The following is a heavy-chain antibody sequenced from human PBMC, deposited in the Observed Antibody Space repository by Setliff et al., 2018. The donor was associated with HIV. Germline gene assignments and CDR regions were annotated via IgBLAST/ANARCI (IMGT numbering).Heavy chain of an antibody. CDR2: INPNSGGK. Sequence: ASVKVSCKASGYTFTGYYMHWVRQAPGQGLEWMGRINPNSGGKNYAQKFQGRVTMTRDTSIRTAYMEMSRLRSDDTAVYYCARECLAYWGGDCSTGAFDIWGQGTMVTVSS. CDR1: GYTFTGYY. V-gene: IGHV1-2*06. J-gene: IGHJ3*02. D-gene: IGHD2-21*02. CDR3: ARECLAYWGGDCSTGAFDI.